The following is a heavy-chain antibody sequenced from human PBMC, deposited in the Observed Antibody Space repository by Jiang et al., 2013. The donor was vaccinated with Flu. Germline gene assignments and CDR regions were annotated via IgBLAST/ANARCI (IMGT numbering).Heavy chain of an antibody. D-gene: IGHD2-21*02. Sequence: KPTQTLTLTCTFSGFSLSTSGMCVSWIRQPPGKALEWLARIDWDDDKYYSTSLKTRLTISKDTSKNQVVLTMTNMDPVDTATYYCARIPLTRPYCGGDCRVSDAFDIWGQGTMVTVSS. V-gene: IGHV2-70*11. CDR1: GFSLSTSGMC. CDR3: ARIPLTRPYCGGDCRVSDAFDI. CDR2: IDWDDDK. J-gene: IGHJ3*02.